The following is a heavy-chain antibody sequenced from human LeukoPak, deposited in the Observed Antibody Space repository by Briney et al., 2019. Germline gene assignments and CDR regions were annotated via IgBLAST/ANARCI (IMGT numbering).Heavy chain of an antibody. CDR1: GYNFAGYY. CDR2: INPKDGET. J-gene: IGHJ3*02. V-gene: IGHV1-2*06. CDR3: ARAQSRTHWDGFDI. D-gene: IGHD5-24*01. Sequence: GASVKVSCKASGYNFAGYYIHWVRQAPGQGLEWMGRINPKDGETNSAQKFQGRVTMTRDTSISTAYMELSRLRSDDTAVYYCARAQSRTHWDGFDIWGQGTMVTLPS.